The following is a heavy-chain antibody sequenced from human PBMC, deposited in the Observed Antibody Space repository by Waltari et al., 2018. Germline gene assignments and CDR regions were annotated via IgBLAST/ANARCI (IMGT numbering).Heavy chain of an antibody. CDR2: INSDGITT. J-gene: IGHJ4*02. CDR1: GVTFSSYW. V-gene: IGHV3-74*01. CDR3: VKDLSYSGSF. D-gene: IGHD1-26*01. Sequence: EMQLVESGGGLVQPGGSLRRSCVASGVTFSSYWMHWVRQAPEKGLVWVARINSDGITTNYADSVKGRFTISRDNAKNTVYLQMNSLRTEDTALYYCVKDLSYSGSFWGQGTPVTVSS.